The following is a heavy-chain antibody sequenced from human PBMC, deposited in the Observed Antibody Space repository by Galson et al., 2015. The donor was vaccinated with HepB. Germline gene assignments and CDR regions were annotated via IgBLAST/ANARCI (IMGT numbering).Heavy chain of an antibody. V-gene: IGHV3-13*05. CDR3: ARESGPPGNWYFDL. CDR2: IGTGGGP. Sequence: SLRLSCAASGFTFNNYDFHWVRQTAGKGLEWVSGIGTGGGPNYPDAVKGRFTISRENAQNSVFLQMNSLRDGDTAVYYCARESGPPGNWYFDLWGRGTVVIVSS. J-gene: IGHJ2*01. D-gene: IGHD1-14*01. CDR1: GFTFNNYD.